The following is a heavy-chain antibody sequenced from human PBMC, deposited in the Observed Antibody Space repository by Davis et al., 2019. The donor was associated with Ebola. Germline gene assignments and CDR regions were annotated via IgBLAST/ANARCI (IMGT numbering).Heavy chain of an antibody. CDR3: VKTRSNWWNDALDM. V-gene: IGHV3-30*18. CDR2: ISPDGSDK. CDR1: GFTFSSYG. Sequence: GGSLRLFCAASGFTFSSYGMFWVRQAPGKGMEWVAVISPDGSDKNYADSVKGRFTISRDNPKNTLYLQMNSLRPEDTAVYYCVKTRSNWWNDALDMWGQGTMVTVSS. D-gene: IGHD2-8*02. J-gene: IGHJ3*02.